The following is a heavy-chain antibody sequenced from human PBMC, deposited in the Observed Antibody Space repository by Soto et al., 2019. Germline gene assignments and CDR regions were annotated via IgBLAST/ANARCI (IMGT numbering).Heavy chain of an antibody. CDR2: ISSSSSYI. V-gene: IGHV3-21*04. CDR1: GFTFSSYS. Sequence: EVQLVESGGGLVQPGGSLRLSCAASGFTFSSYSMNWVRQAPGKGLEWVSSISSSSSYIYYADSVKGRFTISRDNAKNSLYLQMNSLRAEDTAVYYCATGQYYYDSSGYYYSWGQGTLVTVSS. D-gene: IGHD3-22*01. CDR3: ATGQYYYDSSGYYYS. J-gene: IGHJ4*02.